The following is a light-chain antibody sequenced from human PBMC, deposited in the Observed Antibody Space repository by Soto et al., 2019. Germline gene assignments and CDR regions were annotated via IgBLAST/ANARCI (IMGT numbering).Light chain of an antibody. CDR2: GAS. CDR1: QSVSSN. CDR3: QQYNNWPPAYT. Sequence: SPATLSVSPGERATLSCRAGQSVSSNLAWYQQKPGQAPRLLIYGASTRATGIPARFSGSGSGTEFTLTISSLQSEDFAVYYCQQYNNWPPAYTFGQGTRLEIK. V-gene: IGKV3-15*01. J-gene: IGKJ5*01.